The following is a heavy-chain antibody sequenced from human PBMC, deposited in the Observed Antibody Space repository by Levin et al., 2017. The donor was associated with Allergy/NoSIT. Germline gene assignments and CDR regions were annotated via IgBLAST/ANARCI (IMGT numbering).Heavy chain of an antibody. CDR3: ARDKGIAVAGGFDY. CDR1: GFTFDDYG. Sequence: GGSLRLSCAASGFTFDDYGMNWVRRAPGKGLEWVSGINWKGGRTGYADSVKGRFTISRDNAKNSLYLQMNSLRAEDTVLYYYARDKGIAVAGGFDYWGQGTLVTVSS. J-gene: IGHJ4*02. D-gene: IGHD6-19*01. V-gene: IGHV3-20*04. CDR2: INWKGGRT.